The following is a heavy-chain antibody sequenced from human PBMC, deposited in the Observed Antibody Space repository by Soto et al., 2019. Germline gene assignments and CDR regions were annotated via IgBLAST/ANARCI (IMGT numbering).Heavy chain of an antibody. Sequence: GESLKISCKGSGYGFTSYWIGWVRQMPGKGLEWMGIIYPGDSDTRYSPSFQGQVTISADKSISTAYLQWSSLKASDTAMYYCERRAAATEVVAAAKFYPWGKGTRVTVSS. CDR2: IYPGDSDT. CDR1: GYGFTSYW. CDR3: ERRAAATEVVAAAKFYP. J-gene: IGHJ5*02. D-gene: IGHD2-2*01. V-gene: IGHV5-51*01.